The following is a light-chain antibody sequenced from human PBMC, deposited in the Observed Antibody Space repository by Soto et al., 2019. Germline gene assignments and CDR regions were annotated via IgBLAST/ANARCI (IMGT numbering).Light chain of an antibody. CDR2: AGT. J-gene: IGLJ1*01. V-gene: IGLV2-23*01. CDR3: CSYAGSSPYV. CDR1: SIDVGNYNL. Sequence: QSVLTQPASVSGSPGQSITISCTGTSIDVGNYNLVSWYQLRPGKAPKLMIYAGTKRPSGVSNRFSGSKSGNTASLTISGLQAEDEADYYCCSYAGSSPYVFATGTKLTVL.